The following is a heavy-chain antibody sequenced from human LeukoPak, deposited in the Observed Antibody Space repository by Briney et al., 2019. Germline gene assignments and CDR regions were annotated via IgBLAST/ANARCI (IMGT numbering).Heavy chain of an antibody. Sequence: PSVKVSCKASGYTFTSYGISLVRQAPGQGLEWMGRIIPIFGTANYAQKFQGRVTITTDESTSTAYMELSSLRSEDTAVYYCARGYDYSTQGIYNYWGQGSLVTVSS. CDR2: IIPIFGTA. D-gene: IGHD4-11*01. V-gene: IGHV1-69*05. CDR1: GYTFTSYG. CDR3: ARGYDYSTQGIYNY. J-gene: IGHJ4*02.